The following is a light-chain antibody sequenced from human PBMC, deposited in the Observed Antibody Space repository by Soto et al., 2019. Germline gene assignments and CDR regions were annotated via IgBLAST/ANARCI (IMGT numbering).Light chain of an antibody. CDR3: QQYDNWPPEWT. V-gene: IGKV3-15*01. CDR2: DAS. CDR1: QSVRRN. J-gene: IGKJ1*01. Sequence: EIVVTQSPATLSVSPGERATLSCRASQSVRRNLAWYQQKPGQTPRLLIYDASSRATGVPARFSGSGSGTEFSLTLSSLQSEDFAVYYCQQYDNWPPEWTFGQGTRVDLK.